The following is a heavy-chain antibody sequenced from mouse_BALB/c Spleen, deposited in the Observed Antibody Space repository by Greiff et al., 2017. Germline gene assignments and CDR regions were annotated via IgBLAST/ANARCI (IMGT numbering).Heavy chain of an antibody. CDR3: ARSRVLRLPFDY. CDR1: GYSITSDYA. J-gene: IGHJ2*01. CDR2: ISYSGST. V-gene: IGHV3-2*02. D-gene: IGHD1-2*01. Sequence: DVKLQESGPGLVKPSQSLSLTCTVTGYSITSDYAWNWIRQFPGNKLEWMGYISYSGSTSYNPSLKSRISITRDTSKNQFFLQLNSVTTEDTATYYCARSRVLRLPFDYWGQGTTLTVSS.